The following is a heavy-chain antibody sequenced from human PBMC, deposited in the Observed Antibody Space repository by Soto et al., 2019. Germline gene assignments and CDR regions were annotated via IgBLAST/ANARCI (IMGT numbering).Heavy chain of an antibody. V-gene: IGHV3-48*01. Sequence: GGSLRLSCGSTGFTFSSYRMNWVRKAPGKGLEWVSYISSSSSTIYYADSVKGRFTISRDNAKNALYLQMNSLRAEDTAVYYCAREGLCSSTSCHVDHFDYWGQGT. D-gene: IGHD2-2*01. CDR2: ISSSSSTI. J-gene: IGHJ4*02. CDR3: AREGLCSSTSCHVDHFDY. CDR1: GFTFSSYR.